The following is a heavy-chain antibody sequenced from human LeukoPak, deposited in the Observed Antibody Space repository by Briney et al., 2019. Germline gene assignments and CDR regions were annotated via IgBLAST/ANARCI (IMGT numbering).Heavy chain of an antibody. CDR2: IYTSGST. V-gene: IGHV4-4*07. J-gene: IGHJ5*02. Sequence: SETLSLTCTVSGGSISSYYWSWIRQPAGKGLEWIGRIYTSGSTTYNPSLKSRVTMSVDTSKNQFSLKLSSVTAADTAVYYCARDSIPMVRGFSWFDPWGQGTLVTVSS. CDR1: GGSISSYY. D-gene: IGHD3-10*01. CDR3: ARDSIPMVRGFSWFDP.